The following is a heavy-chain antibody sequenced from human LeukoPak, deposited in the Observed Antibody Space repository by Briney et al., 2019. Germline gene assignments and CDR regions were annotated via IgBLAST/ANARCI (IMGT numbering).Heavy chain of an antibody. D-gene: IGHD1-26*01. CDR1: GFSFGNYF. V-gene: IGHV3-74*01. CDR2: INPDGSTI. Sequence: PAGSLRLSCAASGFSFGNYFMHWVRQAPGKGLIWVSRINPDGSTIYYADSVKGRFTISRDNVGSSPYLEMNSLSVEDTALYYCTRGLSGTHNAFDLWGQGTLVTVSS. J-gene: IGHJ3*01. CDR3: TRGLSGTHNAFDL.